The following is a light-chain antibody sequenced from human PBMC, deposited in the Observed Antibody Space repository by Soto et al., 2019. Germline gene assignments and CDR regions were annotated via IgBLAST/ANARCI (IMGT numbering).Light chain of an antibody. CDR2: EVS. CDR3: CSYAGSSTSV. V-gene: IGLV2-23*02. CDR1: SSDVGSYNL. Sequence: QSVLTQPASVSGSPGQSITISCTGTSSDVGSYNLVSWYQQHPGKAPKLMIYEVSKRPSGVSNRFSGSKSGNTASLTISGLQAEDEADYYCCSYAGSSTSVFGGGIKLTVL. J-gene: IGLJ2*01.